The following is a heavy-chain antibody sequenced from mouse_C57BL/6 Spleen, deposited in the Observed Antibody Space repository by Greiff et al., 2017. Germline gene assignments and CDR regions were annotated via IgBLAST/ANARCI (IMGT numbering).Heavy chain of an antibody. Sequence: QVQLQQPGAELVMPGASVKLSCKASGYTFTSYWMHWVKQRPGQGLEWIGEIDPSDSYTNYNQKFKGKSTLTVDKSSSTAYMQLSSLTSEDSAVXYCARGLGRNAMDYWGQGTSVTVSS. D-gene: IGHD4-1*01. CDR2: IDPSDSYT. CDR1: GYTFTSYW. V-gene: IGHV1-69*01. J-gene: IGHJ4*01. CDR3: ARGLGRNAMDY.